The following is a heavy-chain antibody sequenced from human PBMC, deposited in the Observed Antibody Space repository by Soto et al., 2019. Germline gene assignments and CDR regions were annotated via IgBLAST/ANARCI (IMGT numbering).Heavy chain of an antibody. J-gene: IGHJ4*02. V-gene: IGHV4-31*03. CDR1: GDSIISGSYY. CDR3: AADTTGYYPDY. CDR2: ISYSGTT. Sequence: QVQLQESGPGLVKPSQTLSLTCTVSGDSIISGSYYWXWIRQLPGKGLEWIGYISYSGTTYYNPSLKSRVIISVDTSKNQFSLKLSSVTAADTAVYYCAADTTGYYPDYWGLGTLVTVSS. D-gene: IGHD3-9*01.